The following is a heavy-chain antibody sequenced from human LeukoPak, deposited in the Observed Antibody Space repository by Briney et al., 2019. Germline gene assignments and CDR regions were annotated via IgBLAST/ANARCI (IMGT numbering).Heavy chain of an antibody. CDR3: ARDSHYCSGGSCYYHYYYYYYMDV. V-gene: IGHV4-61*02. CDR1: GGSIGSGSYY. CDR2: IYTSGST. D-gene: IGHD2-15*01. J-gene: IGHJ6*03. Sequence: PSETLSLTCAVSGGSIGSGSYYWSWIRQPAGKGLEWIGRIYTSGSTNYNPSLKSRVTISVDTSKNQFSLKLSSVTAADTAVYYCARDSHYCSGGSCYYHYYYYYYMDVWGKGTTVTISS.